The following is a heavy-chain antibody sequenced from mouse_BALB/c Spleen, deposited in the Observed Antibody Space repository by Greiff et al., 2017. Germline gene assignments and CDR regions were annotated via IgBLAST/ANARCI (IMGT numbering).Heavy chain of an antibody. V-gene: IGHV1-87*01. CDR3: ARRIYDGMDY. J-gene: IGHJ4*01. Sequence: VKLQESGAELARPGASVKLSCKASGYTFTSYWMQWVKQRPGQGLEWIGAIYPGDGDTRYTQKFKGKATLTADKSSSTAYMQLSSLASEDSAVYYCARRIYDGMDYWGQGTSVTVSS. CDR2: IYPGDGDT. D-gene: IGHD2-3*01. CDR1: GYTFTSYW.